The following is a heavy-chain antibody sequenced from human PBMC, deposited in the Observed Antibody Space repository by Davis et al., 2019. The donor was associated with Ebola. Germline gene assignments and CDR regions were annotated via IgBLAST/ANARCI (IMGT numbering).Heavy chain of an antibody. CDR3: AKGGLWFGELSTHFDY. CDR1: GFTFSSYG. Sequence: GESLKISCAASGFTFSSYGMHWVRQAPGKGLAWVAVIWYDGSNKYYADSVKGRFTISRDNSKNTLYLQMNSLRAEDTAVYYCAKGGLWFGELSTHFDYWGQGTLVTVSS. CDR2: IWYDGSNK. V-gene: IGHV3-33*06. J-gene: IGHJ4*02. D-gene: IGHD3-10*01.